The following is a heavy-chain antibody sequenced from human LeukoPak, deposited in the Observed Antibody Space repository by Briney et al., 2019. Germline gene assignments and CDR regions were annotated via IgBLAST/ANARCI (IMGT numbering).Heavy chain of an antibody. CDR1: GFTFSDYY. V-gene: IGHV3-11*05. CDR3: ARDAPGNSHTLDY. CDR2: ISSSSYT. J-gene: IGHJ4*02. D-gene: IGHD4-23*01. Sequence: GGSLRLSCAASGFTFSDYYMSWIRQAPGKGLEWVSYISSSSYTNYADSVKGRFTISRDNSKSAVYLQMSSLRAEDTAIYYCARDAPGNSHTLDYWGQGTLVTVSS.